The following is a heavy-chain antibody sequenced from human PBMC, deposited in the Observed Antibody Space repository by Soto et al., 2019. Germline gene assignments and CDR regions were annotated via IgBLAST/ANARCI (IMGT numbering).Heavy chain of an antibody. D-gene: IGHD3-22*01. CDR1: GYSFTNYW. CDR3: ARREFYDSSGLWFDY. Sequence: EVQLVQSGAEVKKPGESLKISCKGSGYSFTNYWIGWVRQMPGKGLEWMGIIYPGDSDTRYSPSFQGQVTISADKSISTAYLQWSSLKASDTATYYCARREFYDSSGLWFDYWGQGTLVTVSS. J-gene: IGHJ4*02. V-gene: IGHV5-51*01. CDR2: IYPGDSDT.